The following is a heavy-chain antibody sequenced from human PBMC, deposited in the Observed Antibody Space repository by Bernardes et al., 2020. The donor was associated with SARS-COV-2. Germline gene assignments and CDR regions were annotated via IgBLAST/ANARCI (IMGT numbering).Heavy chain of an antibody. CDR3: ARVRYFDWLPISDY. D-gene: IGHD3-9*01. CDR2: IYYSGST. V-gene: IGHV4-39*07. Sequence: TLSLTCTVSGGSISSRSSYWGWIRQPPGPGLEWIGSIYYSGSTYYNPSLKSRVTISVDTSKNQFSLKLSSVTAADTAVYYCARVRYFDWLPISDYWGQGTLVTVSS. CDR1: GGSISSRSSY. J-gene: IGHJ4*02.